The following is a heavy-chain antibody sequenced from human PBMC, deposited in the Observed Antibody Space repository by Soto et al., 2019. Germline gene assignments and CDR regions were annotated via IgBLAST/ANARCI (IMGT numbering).Heavy chain of an antibody. CDR3: ARGKAGTTAFDI. CDR2: ISSSSSTI. J-gene: IGHJ3*02. CDR1: GCTFSSYS. V-gene: IGHV3-48*02. D-gene: IGHD6-19*01. Sequence: PWGSLRLSCESSGCTFSSYSVHCVRQAPVKGLEWVSYISSSSSTIYYADSVKGRFTISRDNAKNSLYLQMNSLRDEDTAVYYGARGKAGTTAFDIWGQGTMVTVSS.